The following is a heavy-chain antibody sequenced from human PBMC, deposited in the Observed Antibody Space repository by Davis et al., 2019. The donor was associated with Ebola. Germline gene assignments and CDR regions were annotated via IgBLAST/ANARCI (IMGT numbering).Heavy chain of an antibody. D-gene: IGHD2-2*01. V-gene: IGHV4-4*07. Sequence: PGGSLRLSCTVSGGSISSYYWSWIRQPAGKGLEWIGRIYTSGSTNYNPSLKSRVTMSVDTSKNQFSLKLSSVTAADTAVYYCARGGYCSSTSCPYRGQFDYWGQGTLATVSS. CDR2: IYTSGST. J-gene: IGHJ4*02. CDR1: GGSISSYY. CDR3: ARGGYCSSTSCPYRGQFDY.